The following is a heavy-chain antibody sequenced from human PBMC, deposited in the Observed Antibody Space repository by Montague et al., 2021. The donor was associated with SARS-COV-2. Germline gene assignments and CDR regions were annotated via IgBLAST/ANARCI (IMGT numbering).Heavy chain of an antibody. V-gene: IGHV3-48*03. CDR1: GFDFTSSE. J-gene: IGHJ2*01. D-gene: IGHD5-18*01. CDR2: ISTSGTLP. Sequence: SLRLSCAASGFDFTSSEINWVRQAPGKGLEWASYISTSGTLPSYMDSVKGRFTISRDNAKKSLYLQMDSLRAEDTAVYFCAREAVGYSHGYPYWYFDLWGRGTLVTVSS. CDR3: AREAVGYSHGYPYWYFDL.